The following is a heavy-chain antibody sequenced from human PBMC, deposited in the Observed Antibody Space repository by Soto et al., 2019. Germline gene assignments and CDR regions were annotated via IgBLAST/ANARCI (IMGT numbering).Heavy chain of an antibody. Sequence: KLSCTASGGTFSSYTISWVRQAPGQGLEWMGRIIPILGIANYAQKFQGRVTITADKSTSTAYMELSSLRSEDTAVYYCARAEDIVATIGAFDIWGQGTMVTVSS. J-gene: IGHJ3*02. CDR2: IIPILGIA. CDR1: GGTFSSYT. V-gene: IGHV1-69*02. D-gene: IGHD5-12*01. CDR3: ARAEDIVATIGAFDI.